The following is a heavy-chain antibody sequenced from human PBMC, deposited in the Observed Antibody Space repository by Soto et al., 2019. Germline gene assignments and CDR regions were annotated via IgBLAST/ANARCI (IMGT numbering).Heavy chain of an antibody. CDR2: IFHSGST. CDR3: AREQPTSDPYYYYGMDV. V-gene: IGHV4-4*02. CDR1: GGSISSSNW. D-gene: IGHD1-1*01. J-gene: IGHJ6*02. Sequence: QVQLLESGPGLVKPSGTLSLTCAVSGGSISSSNWWSWVRQPPGKGLEWIGEIFHSGSTNYNPSLKSRATISVDKSQNQFSLKLSSVTAAATAVHYCAREQPTSDPYYYYGMDVWGQGTMVTVSS.